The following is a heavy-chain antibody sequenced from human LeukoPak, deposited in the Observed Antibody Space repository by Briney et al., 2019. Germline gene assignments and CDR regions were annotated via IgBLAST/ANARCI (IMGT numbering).Heavy chain of an antibody. CDR2: INQGGSET. D-gene: IGHD1-26*01. V-gene: IGHV3-7*01. CDR3: ARGGLYHYSGTSGDY. CDR1: GFTSSTYW. Sequence: PGGSLRLSCAASGFTSSTYWMTWVRQAPGKGLEWVANINQGGSETYYVDSVKGRFTISRDNAKNSLYLQMNSLRAEDTAVYYCARGGLYHYSGTSGDYWGQGTLVTVSS. J-gene: IGHJ4*02.